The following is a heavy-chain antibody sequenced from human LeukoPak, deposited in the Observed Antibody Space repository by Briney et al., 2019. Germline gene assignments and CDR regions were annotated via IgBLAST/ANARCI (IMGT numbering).Heavy chain of an antibody. CDR1: GFTFRSYW. CDR2: IKQGGSEK. V-gene: IGHV3-7*03. D-gene: IGHD3-16*01. Sequence: GGSLRLSCAASGFTFRSYWMSWVRQAPGKGLEWVANIKQGGSEKYYVDSVKGRFTISRDNAKNSLYLQMNSLRAEDTAVYYCARDGAPFDYWGQGTLITVSS. CDR3: ARDGAPFDY. J-gene: IGHJ4*02.